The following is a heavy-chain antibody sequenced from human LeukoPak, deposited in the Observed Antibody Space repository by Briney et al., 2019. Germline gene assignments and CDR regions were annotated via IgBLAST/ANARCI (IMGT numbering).Heavy chain of an antibody. Sequence: PSETLPLTCTVSGDSISKYYWSWIRQPPGKALEWIGYIYYSGSTTYNPSLRSRVTISIDTSKNQFSLKLSSVTAADTAVYYCARPAVAASGDYYYMDVWGQGTTDTVSS. D-gene: IGHD6-19*01. CDR2: IYYSGST. CDR3: ARPAVAASGDYYYMDV. V-gene: IGHV4-59*08. CDR1: GDSISKYY. J-gene: IGHJ6*03.